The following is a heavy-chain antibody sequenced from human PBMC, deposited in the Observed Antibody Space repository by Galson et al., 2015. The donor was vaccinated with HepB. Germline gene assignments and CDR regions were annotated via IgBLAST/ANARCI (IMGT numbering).Heavy chain of an antibody. V-gene: IGHV4-34*01. D-gene: IGHD3-9*01. CDR1: GGSFSGYY. J-gene: IGHJ5*02. CDR3: ARGLRYFDWLRSGWGWFDP. CDR2: INHSGST. Sequence: SETLSLTCAVYGGSFSGYYWSWIRQPPGKGLEWIGEINHSGSTNYNPSLKSRVTISVDTSKNQFSLKLSSVTAADTAVYYCARGLRYFDWLRSGWGWFDPWGQGTLVTVSS.